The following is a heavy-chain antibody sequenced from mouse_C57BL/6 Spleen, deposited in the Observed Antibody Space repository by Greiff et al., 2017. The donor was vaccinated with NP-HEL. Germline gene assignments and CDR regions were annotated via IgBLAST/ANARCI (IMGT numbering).Heavy chain of an antibody. Sequence: QVQLQQSGAELVKPGASVKISCKASGYAFSSYWMNWVKQRPGKGLEWIGQIYPGDGDTNYNGKFKGKATLTADKSSSTAYMQLSSLTSEDSAVYFCARTDYGSSPYYYAMDYWGQGTSVTVSS. CDR2: IYPGDGDT. J-gene: IGHJ4*01. CDR3: ARTDYGSSPYYYAMDY. D-gene: IGHD1-1*01. V-gene: IGHV1-80*01. CDR1: GYAFSSYW.